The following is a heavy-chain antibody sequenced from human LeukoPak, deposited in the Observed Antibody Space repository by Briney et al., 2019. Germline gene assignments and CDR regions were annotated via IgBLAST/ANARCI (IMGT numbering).Heavy chain of an antibody. CDR2: IIPIFGTA. CDR3: ASRYYDSSGYLGYLDY. CDR1: GGTFSSYA. Sequence: GASVKVSCKASGGTFSSYAISWVRQAPGQGLEWMGGIIPIFGTANYAQKFQGRVTITADKSTSTAYMELSSLRSEDTAVYYCASRYYDSSGYLGYLDYWGQGTLVTVSS. J-gene: IGHJ4*02. V-gene: IGHV1-69*06. D-gene: IGHD3-22*01.